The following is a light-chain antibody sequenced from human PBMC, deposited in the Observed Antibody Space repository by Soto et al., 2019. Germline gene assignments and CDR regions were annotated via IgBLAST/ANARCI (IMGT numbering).Light chain of an antibody. CDR3: QQHGSSPLT. J-gene: IGKJ4*01. CDR2: GAS. CDR1: QTVNNNY. V-gene: IGKV3-20*01. Sequence: ELVLTQSPGTLSLSPGERATLSCRASQTVNNNYLAWYQQIPGQAPRLLISGASGRATGTPGRFIGSASWTDFTLAISRLEPEDVAVYYCQQHGSSPLTFGGGTKVEIK.